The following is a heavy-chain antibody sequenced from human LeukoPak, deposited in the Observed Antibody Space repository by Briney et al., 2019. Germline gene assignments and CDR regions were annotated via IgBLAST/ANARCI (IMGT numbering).Heavy chain of an antibody. D-gene: IGHD6-6*01. CDR3: ARESALPARSAFDI. Sequence: SETLSLTCAVSGGSISGYYWSWIRQPPGKGLEWIGYIYHSGSTYYNPSLKSRVTISVDRSKNQFSLKLSSVTAADTAVYYCARESALPARSAFDIWGQGTMVTVSS. V-gene: IGHV4-30-2*01. CDR2: IYHSGST. J-gene: IGHJ3*02. CDR1: GGSISGYY.